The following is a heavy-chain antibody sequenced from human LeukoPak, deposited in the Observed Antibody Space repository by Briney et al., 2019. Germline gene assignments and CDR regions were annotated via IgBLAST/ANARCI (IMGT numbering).Heavy chain of an antibody. CDR2: IIPIFGTA. D-gene: IGHD2-2*02. CDR1: GGTFSSYA. CDR3: ASSFEGYCSSTSCYKGARWGLYAFDI. V-gene: IGHV1-69*13. J-gene: IGHJ3*02. Sequence: ASVKVSCKASGGTFSSYAISWVRRAPGQGLEWMGGIIPIFGTANYAQKFQGRVTITADESTSTTYMELSSLRSEDTAVYYCASSFEGYCSSTSCYKGARWGLYAFDIWGQGTMVTVSS.